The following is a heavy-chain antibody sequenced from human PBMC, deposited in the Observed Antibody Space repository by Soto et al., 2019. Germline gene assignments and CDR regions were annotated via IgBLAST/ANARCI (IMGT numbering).Heavy chain of an antibody. CDR3: ARRAFGSSRSFVL. D-gene: IGHD6-6*01. J-gene: IGHJ3*01. CDR2: ISDGGDLT. CDR1: GFAFSSHP. Sequence: GSLRLSCAASGFAFSSHPMSWVRQAPERGLEWVSGISDGGDLTYNADSVKGRFTISRDNSKNILFLQMNSLRAEDTALYYCARRAFGSSRSFVLWGQGPMVTVS. V-gene: IGHV3-23*01.